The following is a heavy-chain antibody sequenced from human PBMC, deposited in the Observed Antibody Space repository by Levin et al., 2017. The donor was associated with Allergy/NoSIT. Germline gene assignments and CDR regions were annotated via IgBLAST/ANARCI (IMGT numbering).Heavy chain of an antibody. CDR1: GFTFSSYW. Sequence: GGSLRLSCAASGFTFSSYWMHWVRQAPGKGLVWVSRINRDGGTTYYADSVKGRFTISGDNAKNTLYLQMSSLRAEDTAVYYCAGYYYDSSGYYRHDYWGQGTLVTVSS. CDR2: INRDGGTT. V-gene: IGHV3-74*01. CDR3: AGYYYDSSGYYRHDY. D-gene: IGHD3-22*01. J-gene: IGHJ4*02.